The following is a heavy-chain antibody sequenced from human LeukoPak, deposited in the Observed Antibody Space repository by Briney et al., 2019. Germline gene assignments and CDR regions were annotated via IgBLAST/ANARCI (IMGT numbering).Heavy chain of an antibody. Sequence: PGGSLRLSCAASGLTFSAYAMSWVRQAPGKGLVWVSRINSDGTSTNYADSVKGRFTISRDNAKNTLFLQMNSLRAEDTAVYYCARGGGRYSSAYYFDYWGQGTLVTVSS. V-gene: IGHV3-74*01. CDR3: ARGGGRYSSAYYFDY. CDR2: INSDGTST. J-gene: IGHJ4*02. D-gene: IGHD6-25*01. CDR1: GLTFSAYA.